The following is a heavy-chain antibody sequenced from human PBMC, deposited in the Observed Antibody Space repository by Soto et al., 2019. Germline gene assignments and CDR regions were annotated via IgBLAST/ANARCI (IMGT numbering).Heavy chain of an antibody. CDR2: IMPIFGTA. D-gene: IGHD3-22*01. V-gene: IGHV1-69*13. CDR3: ARQFDYDSSGYFYAY. Sequence: SVKVSCKTSGGTFSRYTISWVRQAPGQGLEWMGGIMPIFGTANYAQKFQGRVTITADENTRTVYMELSRLRSEDTAVYYCARQFDYDSSGYFYAYWGQGTLVTVSA. J-gene: IGHJ4*02. CDR1: GGTFSRYT.